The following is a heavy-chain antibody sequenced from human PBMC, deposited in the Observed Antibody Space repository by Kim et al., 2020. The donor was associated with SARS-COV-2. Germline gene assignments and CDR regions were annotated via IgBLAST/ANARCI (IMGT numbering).Heavy chain of an antibody. CDR1: GGSFSGYY. V-gene: IGHV4-34*01. CDR2: INHSGST. CDR3: ARRYRSGWYRLDFDY. J-gene: IGHJ4*02. Sequence: SETLSLTCAVYGGSFSGYYWSWIRQPPGKGLEWIGEINHSGSTNYNPSLKSRVTISVNTSKNQFSLKLSSVTAADTAVYYCARRYRSGWYRLDFDYWGQGTLVAVSS. D-gene: IGHD6-19*01.